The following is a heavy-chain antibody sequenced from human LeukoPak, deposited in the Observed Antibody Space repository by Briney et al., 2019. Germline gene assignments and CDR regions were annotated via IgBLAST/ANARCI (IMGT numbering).Heavy chain of an antibody. V-gene: IGHV3-23*01. D-gene: IGHD3-22*01. J-gene: IGHJ4*02. CDR1: GFSFSRFA. Sequence: GGSLRLSCAASGFSFSRFAMSWARQAPGKGLEWVSAISDSGGRINYADSVKGRFTISRDNSKNTLYLQMNSLRAEDTAVYYCAKKTWDSSAWYSFDYWGQGTLVTVSS. CDR2: ISDSGGRI. CDR3: AKKTWDSSAWYSFDY.